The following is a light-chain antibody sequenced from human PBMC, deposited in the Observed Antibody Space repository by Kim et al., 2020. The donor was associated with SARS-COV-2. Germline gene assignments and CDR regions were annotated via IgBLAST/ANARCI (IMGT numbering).Light chain of an antibody. CDR3: HQYDTLPYT. Sequence: EIVLTQSPDTLSLSPGERATLSCRASHGVASRYLAWYQVKPGQAPRLLIFGASSWATGVPDRFTGSGSGTDFTLTISSLEPEDSAVYYCHQYDTLPYTFGQGTKVDIK. CDR1: HGVASRY. V-gene: IGKV3-20*01. J-gene: IGKJ2*01. CDR2: GAS.